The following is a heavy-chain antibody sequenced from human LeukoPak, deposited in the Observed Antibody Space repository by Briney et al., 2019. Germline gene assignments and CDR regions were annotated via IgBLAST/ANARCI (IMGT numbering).Heavy chain of an antibody. J-gene: IGHJ5*02. CDR1: GYTFTNFG. D-gene: IGHD2-15*01. CDR3: ARGGVGHCSGGSCPTSWFDP. Sequence: EASVKVSCKASGYTFTNFGISWVRQAPGQGLEWMGWISPYNGNTDYPQKVQGRVTMTTDTSTSTAFMELRSLRSDDTAIYYCARGGVGHCSGGSCPTSWFDPWGQGTLVTVSP. V-gene: IGHV1-18*01. CDR2: ISPYNGNT.